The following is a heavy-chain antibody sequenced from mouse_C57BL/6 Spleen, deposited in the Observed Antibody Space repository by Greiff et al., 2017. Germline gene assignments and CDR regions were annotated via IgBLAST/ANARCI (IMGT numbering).Heavy chain of an antibody. Sequence: VQLKESGPGLVKPSQSLSLTCSVTGYSITSGYYWNWIRQFPGNKLEWMGYISYDGSNNYNPSLKNRISITRDTSKNQFFLKLNSVTTEDTATYYCARPYYYGSRAFAYWGQGTLVTVSA. V-gene: IGHV3-6*01. J-gene: IGHJ3*01. CDR3: ARPYYYGSRAFAY. CDR2: ISYDGSN. CDR1: GYSITSGYY. D-gene: IGHD1-1*01.